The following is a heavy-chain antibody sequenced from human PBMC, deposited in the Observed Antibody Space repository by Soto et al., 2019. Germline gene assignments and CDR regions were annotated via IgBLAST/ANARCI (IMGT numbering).Heavy chain of an antibody. V-gene: IGHV1-18*04. D-gene: IGHD3-3*01. Sequence: ASVKVSCKASGYTFTSYGISLVRQAPGQGLEXMGXXSXXNXXXXXAXXLQGRVTMTTDTSTSTAYMELRSLRSDETAVYYCARVDVLRFLEWLIWGQGTLVTVS. CDR3: ARVDVLRFLEWLI. CDR2: XSXXNXXX. CDR1: GYTFTSYG. J-gene: IGHJ4*02.